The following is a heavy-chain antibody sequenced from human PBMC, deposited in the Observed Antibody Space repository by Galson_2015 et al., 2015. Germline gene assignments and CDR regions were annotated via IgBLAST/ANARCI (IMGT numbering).Heavy chain of an antibody. CDR2: MSYDGSDE. Sequence: SLRLSCAASGFTFSRSVMHWVRQAPGKGLEWAAIMSYDGSDEFYADSVKGRFTISRDNSRNTLYLQMNSLRAEDTAVYYCAQGHGAYDRVFDYWGQGTLVTVSS. CDR3: AQGHGAYDRVFDY. D-gene: IGHD4-17*01. CDR1: GFTFSRSV. V-gene: IGHV3-30-3*01. J-gene: IGHJ4*02.